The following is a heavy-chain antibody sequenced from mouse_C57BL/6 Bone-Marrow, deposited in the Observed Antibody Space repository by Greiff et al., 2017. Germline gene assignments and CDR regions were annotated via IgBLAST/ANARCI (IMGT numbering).Heavy chain of an antibody. CDR3: AREDYYGSSYIYAMDY. CDR1: GYTFTSYW. D-gene: IGHD1-1*01. Sequence: VQLQQSGAELVKPGASVKMSCKASGYTFTSYWITWVKQRPGQGLEWIGDIYPGSGSTNYNEKFKSKATLTVDTSSSTAYMQLSSLTSEDSAVYYCAREDYYGSSYIYAMDYWGQGTSVTVSS. J-gene: IGHJ4*01. CDR2: IYPGSGST. V-gene: IGHV1-55*01.